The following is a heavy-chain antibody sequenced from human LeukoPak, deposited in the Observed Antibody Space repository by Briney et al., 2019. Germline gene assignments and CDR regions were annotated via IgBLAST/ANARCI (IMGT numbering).Heavy chain of an antibody. V-gene: IGHV4-59*01. J-gene: IGHJ4*02. CDR2: IYYSGST. D-gene: IGHD6-13*01. CDR1: GGSISSYY. Sequence: PSQTLSLTCTVSGGSISSYYWSWIRQPPGKGLEWIGYIYYSGSTNYNPSLKSRVTISVDTSKNQFSLKLSSVTAADTAVYYCARVGLNLYSSSWYYFDYWGQGTLVTVSS. CDR3: ARVGLNLYSSSWYYFDY.